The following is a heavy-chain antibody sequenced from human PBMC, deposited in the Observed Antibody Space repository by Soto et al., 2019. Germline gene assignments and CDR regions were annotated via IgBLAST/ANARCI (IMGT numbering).Heavy chain of an antibody. V-gene: IGHV4-31*03. CDR2: IYYSGST. J-gene: IGHJ3*02. Sequence: QVQLQESGPGLVKPSQTLSLTCTVSGGSISSGGYYWSWIRQHPGKGLEWIGYIYYSGSTYYNPSLKSRVTISVDTSKNQYSLKLSSVTAADTAVYYCARTGESSVDAFDIWGQGTMVTVSS. CDR1: GGSISSGGYY. CDR3: ARTGESSVDAFDI. D-gene: IGHD3-22*01.